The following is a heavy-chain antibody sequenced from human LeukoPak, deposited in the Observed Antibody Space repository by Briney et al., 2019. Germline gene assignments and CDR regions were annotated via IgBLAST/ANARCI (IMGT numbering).Heavy chain of an antibody. CDR1: GGTFSSYA. CDR3: ARALAAAATH. V-gene: IGHV1-69*01. CDR2: IIPIFGTA. Sequence: GSSVTASCKASGGTFSSYAISWVRQAPGQGLEWMGGIIPIFGTANYAQKFQGRVTITADESTSTAYMELSSLRSDDTAVYYCARALAAAATHWGQGTLVTFCS. J-gene: IGHJ4*02. D-gene: IGHD6-13*01.